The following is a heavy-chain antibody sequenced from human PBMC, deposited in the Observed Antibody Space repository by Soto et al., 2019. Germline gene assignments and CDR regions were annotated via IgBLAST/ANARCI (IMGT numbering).Heavy chain of an antibody. CDR2: VNAHSGQT. J-gene: IGHJ5*02. CDR1: GYHFITYD. Sequence: QVQLVQSGAEVKKPGASVKVSCKASGYHFITYDINWVRQAPGQGLEWMGWVNAHSGQTEFAQKFQGRLTMTTNTSITTAYMELSSLSSEDRAIFYCGRAEAWNFVYWVDCWGQGTVVTVAS. D-gene: IGHD1-1*01. V-gene: IGHV1-8*01. CDR3: GRAEAWNFVYWVDC.